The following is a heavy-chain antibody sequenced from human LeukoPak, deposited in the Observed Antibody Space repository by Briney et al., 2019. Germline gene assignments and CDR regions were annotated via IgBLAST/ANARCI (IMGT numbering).Heavy chain of an antibody. J-gene: IGHJ5*02. Sequence: SETLSLTCTVSGGSISSGGYYWGWIRQHPGKGLEWIGYIYYSGSTYYNPSLKSRVTISVDTSKNQFSLKLSSVTAADTAVYYCARECEYSYCYGGSSWFDPWGQGTLVTVSS. CDR1: GGSISSGGYY. D-gene: IGHD5-18*01. V-gene: IGHV4-31*03. CDR3: ARECEYSYCYGGSSWFDP. CDR2: IYYSGST.